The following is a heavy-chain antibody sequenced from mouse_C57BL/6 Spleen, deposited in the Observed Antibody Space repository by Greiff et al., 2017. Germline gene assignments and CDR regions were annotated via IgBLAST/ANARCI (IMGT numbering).Heavy chain of an antibody. CDR3: ARTHYYGSSPPFDY. CDR2: IYPGDGDT. D-gene: IGHD1-1*01. J-gene: IGHJ2*01. V-gene: IGHV1-80*01. CDR1: GYAFSSYW. Sequence: QVQLQQSGAELVKPGASVKISCKASGYAFSSYWMNWVKQRPGKGLAWIGQIYPGDGDTNYNGKFKGKATLTADKSSSTAYMQLSSLTSEDSAVYFCARTHYYGSSPPFDYWGQGTTLTVSS.